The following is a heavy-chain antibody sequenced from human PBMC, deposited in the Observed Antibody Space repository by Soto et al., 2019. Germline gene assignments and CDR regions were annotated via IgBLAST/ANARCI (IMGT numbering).Heavy chain of an antibody. V-gene: IGHV3-74*01. J-gene: IGHJ4*02. D-gene: IGHD5-12*01. CDR2: IKSDGSST. CDR3: ARESSGYSSYFDY. CDR1: GLIFGNNW. Sequence: EGQLVGSGGGLVQAGGSLRLSCAASGLIFGNNWMHWVRQAPGKGLVWVSRIKSDGSSTNYADSVKGRFTISRDNAKNTLYLQMDSLRAEDTAVYYCARESSGYSSYFDYWGQGTLVTVSS.